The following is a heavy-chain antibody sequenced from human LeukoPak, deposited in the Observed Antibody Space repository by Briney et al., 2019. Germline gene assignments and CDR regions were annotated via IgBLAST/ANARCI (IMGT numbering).Heavy chain of an antibody. CDR2: ISAYNGNT. D-gene: IGHD2-2*01. V-gene: IGHV1-18*01. CDR3: ARVDRSPDIVVVPAAIIRPGAFDI. J-gene: IGHJ3*02. Sequence: EASVKVSCKASGYTFTSYGISGVRQAPGQGLEWMGWISAYNGNTNYAQKLQGRVTMATDTSTSTAYMELRSLRSDDTAVYYCARVDRSPDIVVVPAAIIRPGAFDIWGQGTMVTVSS. CDR1: GYTFTSYG.